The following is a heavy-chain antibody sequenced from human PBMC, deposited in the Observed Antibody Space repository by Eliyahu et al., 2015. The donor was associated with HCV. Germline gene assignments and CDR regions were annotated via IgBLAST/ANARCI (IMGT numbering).Heavy chain of an antibody. D-gene: IGHD1-26*01. CDR2: INHSGST. Sequence: QVQLQQWGAGLLKPSETLSLTCAVYGGXFSGYYWXWIRQPPGKGLEWIGEINHSGSTNYNPSLKSRVTISVDTSKNQFSLKLSSVTAADTAVYYCARNGARGSYSYYYYYYGMDVWGQGTTVTVSS. CDR3: ARNGARGSYSYYYYYYGMDV. CDR1: GGXFSGYY. V-gene: IGHV4-34*01. J-gene: IGHJ6*02.